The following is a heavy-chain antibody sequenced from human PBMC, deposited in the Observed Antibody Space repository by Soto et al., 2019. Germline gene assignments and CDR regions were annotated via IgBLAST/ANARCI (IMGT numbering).Heavy chain of an antibody. CDR3: ARTALLQRWLQPSYFDY. J-gene: IGHJ4*02. V-gene: IGHV1-18*04. CDR1: GYTFTSYV. CDR2: ISAYNGNT. Sequence: QVQLVQSGAEVKKPGASVKVSCKASGYTFTSYVISWVRQTPGQVLEWMGWISAYNGNTNYAQKLQGRVTMTTDTSPSTSYMELRSMRSDDTAVYYCARTALLQRWLQPSYFDYWGQGTLVTVS. D-gene: IGHD5-12*01.